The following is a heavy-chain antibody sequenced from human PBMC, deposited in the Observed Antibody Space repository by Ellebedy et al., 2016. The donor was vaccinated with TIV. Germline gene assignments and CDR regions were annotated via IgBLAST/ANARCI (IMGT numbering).Heavy chain of an antibody. V-gene: IGHV4-59*01. CDR3: AREGAHVFDRSGYYFDY. CDR1: GGSISTFY. D-gene: IGHD3-22*01. J-gene: IGHJ4*02. CDR2: IFYTGAT. Sequence: PSETLSLTCTVSGGSISTFYWTWIRQTPGKGLEWIGYIFYTGATNYNPSLKSRVTISLETPKNQFSLKLYSVAAADSAIYYCAREGAHVFDRSGYYFDYWGQGALVTVSS.